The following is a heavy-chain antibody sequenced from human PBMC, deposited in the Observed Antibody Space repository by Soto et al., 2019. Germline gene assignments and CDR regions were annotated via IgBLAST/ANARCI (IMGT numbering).Heavy chain of an antibody. CDR3: ARPQSLAFVNYDY. D-gene: IGHD3-16*01. CDR2: INAGNGNT. Sequence: ASVKVSCKASGYTFTSYAMHWVRQAPGQRLEWMGWINAGNGNTKYSQKFQGRVTITRDTSASTAYMELSSLRSEDTAVYYCARPQSLAFVNYDYWGQGTLVTVSS. J-gene: IGHJ4*02. CDR1: GYTFTSYA. V-gene: IGHV1-3*01.